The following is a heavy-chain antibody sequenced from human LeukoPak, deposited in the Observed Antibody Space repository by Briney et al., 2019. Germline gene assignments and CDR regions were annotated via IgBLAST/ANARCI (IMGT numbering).Heavy chain of an antibody. CDR1: GGSISSYY. J-gene: IGHJ4*02. CDR3: AKYGSGWYLDY. CDR2: VYCTGST. Sequence: SETLSLTCTVSGGSISSYYWSWIRQPPGKGLEWIGYVYCTGSTNYNPSLKSRVTISLDTSRNQLSLKLSSVTAADTASYFCAKYGSGWYLDYWGQGTLVTVSS. D-gene: IGHD6-19*01. V-gene: IGHV4-59*01.